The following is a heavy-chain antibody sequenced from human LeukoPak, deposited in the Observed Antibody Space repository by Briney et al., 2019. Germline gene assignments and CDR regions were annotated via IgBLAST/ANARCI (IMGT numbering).Heavy chain of an antibody. D-gene: IGHD3-16*01. CDR1: GGSISSGSYY. V-gene: IGHV4-39*01. CDR3: ARRGDP. J-gene: IGHJ5*02. CDR2: IYYSGIT. Sequence: SETLSLTRTVSGGSISSGSYYWGWIRQPPGKGLEWIGSIYYSGITHYKPSLKSRVTISADTSKNQFSLKLSSVTAADTAVYYCARRGDPWGQGTLVTVSS.